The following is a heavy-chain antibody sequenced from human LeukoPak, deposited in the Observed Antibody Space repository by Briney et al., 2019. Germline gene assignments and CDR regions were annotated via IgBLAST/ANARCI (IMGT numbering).Heavy chain of an antibody. V-gene: IGHV4-39*07. CDR3: ARGGCSYGFGAKYYGMDV. CDR2: IYYSGST. CDR1: GGSVSGSNYY. Sequence: PSETQSLTCTVSGGSVSGSNYYWGWVRQPPGKGLEWIGSIYYSGSTYYNPSLKSRVTISVDTSKNQFSLKLSSVTAADTAVYYCARGGCSYGFGAKYYGMDVWGQGTTVTVSS. J-gene: IGHJ6*02. D-gene: IGHD5-18*01.